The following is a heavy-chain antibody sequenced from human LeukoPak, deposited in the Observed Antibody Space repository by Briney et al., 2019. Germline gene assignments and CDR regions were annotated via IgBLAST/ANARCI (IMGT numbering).Heavy chain of an antibody. Sequence: SVKVSCKASGSTFSTYPISWVRQAPGQGLEWMGGIIPIVGIANYAQKFRGRVTITADKSTNTAYMELSSLRSEDTAVYYCARDGEVAAIYFDYWGQGTLVTVSS. D-gene: IGHD5-12*01. J-gene: IGHJ4*02. CDR1: GSTFSTYP. V-gene: IGHV1-69*10. CDR3: ARDGEVAAIYFDY. CDR2: IIPIVGIA.